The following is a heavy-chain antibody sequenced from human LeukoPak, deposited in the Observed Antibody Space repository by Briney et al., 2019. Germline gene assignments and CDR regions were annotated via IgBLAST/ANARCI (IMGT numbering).Heavy chain of an antibody. V-gene: IGHV1-2*02. Sequence: RASVKVSCKASGYTFSGSYIHWVRQPPGQGLEWMGWINPNGGATNFAQRVHGRVTLTRDTSVSTVYMELSGLRVDDTAVYYCARGDSVHDAFDVWGQGTVVTVSS. CDR3: ARGDSVHDAFDV. D-gene: IGHD5-24*01. J-gene: IGHJ3*01. CDR1: GYTFSGSY. CDR2: INPNGGAT.